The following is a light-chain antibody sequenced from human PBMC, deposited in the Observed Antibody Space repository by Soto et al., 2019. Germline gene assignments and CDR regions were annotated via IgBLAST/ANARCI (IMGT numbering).Light chain of an antibody. J-gene: IGKJ5*01. CDR2: GAS. Sequence: IVLTQSPGTLSLSPGDRATLYCRASQTVSNNYLAWCQQKPGQAPRVIMYGASRRATGIPDRFSGGGSGTDFTLTISRLEPEDFAVYFCQQYAGPPTTFGQGTRLENK. V-gene: IGKV3-20*01. CDR3: QQYAGPPTT. CDR1: QTVSNNY.